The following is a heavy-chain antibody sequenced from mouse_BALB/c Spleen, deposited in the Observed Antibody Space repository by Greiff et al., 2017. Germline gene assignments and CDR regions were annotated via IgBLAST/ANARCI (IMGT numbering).Heavy chain of an antibody. CDR1: GYSITSDYA. J-gene: IGHJ2*01. Sequence: EVKLQESGPGLVKPSQSLSLTCTVTGYSITSDYAWNWIRQFPGNKLEWMGYISYSGSTSYNPSLKSRISITRDTSKNQFFLQLNSVTTEDTATYYCAREGRGIDYWGQGTTLTVSS. CDR3: AREGRGIDY. CDR2: ISYSGST. V-gene: IGHV3-2*02.